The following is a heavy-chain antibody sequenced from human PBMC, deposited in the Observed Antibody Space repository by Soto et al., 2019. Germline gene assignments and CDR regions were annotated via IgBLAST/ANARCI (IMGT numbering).Heavy chain of an antibody. J-gene: IGHJ4*02. CDR3: ASGGVYCSGGSCYFDY. CDR1: GGSISSSSYY. CDR2: IYYSGST. V-gene: IGHV4-39*01. D-gene: IGHD2-15*01. Sequence: SETLSLTCTVSGGSISSSSYYWGWIRQPPGKGLEWIGSIYYSGSTYYNPSLKSRVPISVDTSKNQFSLKLSSVTAADTAVYYCASGGVYCSGGSCYFDYWGQGTLVTVSS.